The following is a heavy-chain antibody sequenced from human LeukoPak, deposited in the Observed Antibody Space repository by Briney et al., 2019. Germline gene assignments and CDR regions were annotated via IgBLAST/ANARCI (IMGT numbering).Heavy chain of an antibody. CDR1: GYRFMDYW. CDR3: ARPRLSDPLHTRQIAFDI. J-gene: IGHJ3*02. CDR2: IYPGDSDS. D-gene: IGHD2-15*01. Sequence: GESLKISCKGSGYRFMDYWIGWVRQLPGKGLEWMGIIYPGDSDSRYSPSFQGQVTISADKSITTAYLQWSSLKASDTAMYYCARPRLSDPLHTRQIAFDIWGQGTMVTVSS. V-gene: IGHV5-51*01.